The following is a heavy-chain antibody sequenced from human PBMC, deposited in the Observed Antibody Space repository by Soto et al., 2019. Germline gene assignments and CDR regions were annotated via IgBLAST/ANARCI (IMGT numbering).Heavy chain of an antibody. CDR2: IIHSGST. Sequence: SETLSLTCAVYGGSFSGYYWSWIRQPPGKGLEWIGEIIHSGSTNYNPSLKSRFTIPVDTSKNQFSLKLSSLTAADTAVYYCASSIIGYCSGGSCYNWGQGTLVTVSS. D-gene: IGHD2-15*01. CDR3: ASSIIGYCSGGSCYN. V-gene: IGHV4-34*12. J-gene: IGHJ4*02. CDR1: GGSFSGYY.